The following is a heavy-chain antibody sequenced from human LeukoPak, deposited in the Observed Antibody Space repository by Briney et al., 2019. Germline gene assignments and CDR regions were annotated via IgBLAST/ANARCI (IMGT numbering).Heavy chain of an antibody. Sequence: SGPTLVNPTQTLTLTCSFSGFSLTTSGVGVGWIRQPPGKALEWLALIYWDDDKRYNPSLKSRLTITKDTSKNQVVLTMTNMDPVDTATYYCAHRLSHMATYDYWGQGTLVTVSS. V-gene: IGHV2-5*02. CDR3: AHRLSHMATYDY. J-gene: IGHJ4*02. D-gene: IGHD2-21*01. CDR1: GFSLTTSGVG. CDR2: IYWDDDK.